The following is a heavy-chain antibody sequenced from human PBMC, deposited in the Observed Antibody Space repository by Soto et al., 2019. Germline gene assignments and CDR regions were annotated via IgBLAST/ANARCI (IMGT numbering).Heavy chain of an antibody. V-gene: IGHV4-30-4*01. Sequence: QVQLQESGPGLVKPSQTLSLTCTVSGASISSGDYYWTWIRQPPGKGLEWIGSIYYSGSTYYNPSLXSXVAXSVDTSNNQFSLKLSSVTAADTAVYYCARASYDSSTYYLDYWGQGTLVTVSS. D-gene: IGHD3-22*01. CDR2: IYYSGST. J-gene: IGHJ4*02. CDR3: ARASYDSSTYYLDY. CDR1: GASISSGDYY.